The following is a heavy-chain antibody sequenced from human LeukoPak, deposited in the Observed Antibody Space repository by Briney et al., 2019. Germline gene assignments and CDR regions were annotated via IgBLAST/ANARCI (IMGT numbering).Heavy chain of an antibody. D-gene: IGHD6-19*01. CDR1: GFTFSNYE. CDR3: ARVTAVAGTSVGVDA. Sequence: GGSLRLSCAASGFTFSNYEMNWVRQAPGKGLEWVSYISSSGDTIYDADSVKGRFTISRDNAKNSLYLQMNTLRAEDTAVYYCARVTAVAGTSVGVDAWGQGILVTVS. J-gene: IGHJ4*02. V-gene: IGHV3-48*03. CDR2: ISSSGDTI.